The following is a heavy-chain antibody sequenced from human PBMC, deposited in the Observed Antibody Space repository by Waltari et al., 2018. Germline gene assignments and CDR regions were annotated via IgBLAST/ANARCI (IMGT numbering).Heavy chain of an antibody. Sequence: QVQLMESGGDVVQPGSSLRLPCEGSGFRFNEYAMQWVRQAPGKGLEWVAGLWYDGTDKKYSDSVKGRFTVSRDNSKNTLYLHMDTLRGEDTAVYFCAREEVLSATFDHWGRGTLVTVAS. J-gene: IGHJ4*02. D-gene: IGHD2-15*01. V-gene: IGHV3-33*08. CDR1: GFRFNEYA. CDR2: LWYDGTDK. CDR3: AREEVLSATFDH.